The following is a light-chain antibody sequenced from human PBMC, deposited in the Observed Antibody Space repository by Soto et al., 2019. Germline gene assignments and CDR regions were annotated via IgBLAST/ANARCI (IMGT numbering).Light chain of an antibody. CDR1: QSISGW. CDR2: DAS. Sequence: DIQMTQSPSTVSASVGDRVTIACRASQSISGWLTWYQQKPGKAPKLLIYDASSLKSGVPSRFSGSGSGTEFTLTISSLQPDDFATYYCQQYNSYSWTFGQGTKVDIK. CDR3: QQYNSYSWT. V-gene: IGKV1-5*01. J-gene: IGKJ1*01.